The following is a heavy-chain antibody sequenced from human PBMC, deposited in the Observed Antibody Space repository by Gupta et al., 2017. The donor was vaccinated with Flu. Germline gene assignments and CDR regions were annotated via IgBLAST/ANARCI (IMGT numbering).Heavy chain of an antibody. V-gene: IGHV1-2*02. CDR1: Y. Sequence: YRHWVRQAPGQGLEWMGWISPSGGGTNYAPDFQCRVTITRDTSISTADMEVTTLTSEDTAVYYCVRDVGAGSSGSYRPFEYWGQGTLVIVSS. D-gene: IGHD3-22*01. CDR3: VRDVGAGSSGSYRPFEY. CDR2: ISPSGGGT. J-gene: IGHJ4*02.